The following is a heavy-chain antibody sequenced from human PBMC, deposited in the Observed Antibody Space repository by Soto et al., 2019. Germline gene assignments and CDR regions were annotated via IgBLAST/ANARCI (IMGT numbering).Heavy chain of an antibody. CDR1: GFAFSSYA. D-gene: IGHD3-16*02. V-gene: IGHV3-23*01. CDR2: ISGSASGT. Sequence: EVQLLESGGGLVQPGGSLRLSCAASGFAFSSYAMSWVRQAPGKGLEWVSSISGSASGTYYADAVKGRFTISRDNSNNTLYLQMNRLRAEDTAVYYWAKDRGFIGPIDYWGQGALVTVSS. CDR3: AKDRGFIGPIDY. J-gene: IGHJ4*02.